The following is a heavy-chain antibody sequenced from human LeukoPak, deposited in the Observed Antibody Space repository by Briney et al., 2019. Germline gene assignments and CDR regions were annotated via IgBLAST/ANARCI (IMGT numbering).Heavy chain of an antibody. CDR3: ARVMHWDTVMARGRGMDV. J-gene: IGHJ6*02. Sequence: ASVKVSCKASGGTFSSYAISWVRQAPGQGLEWMGGIIPIFGTANYAQKFQGRVTITADKSTSTAYMELSSLRSEDTAVYYCARVMHWDTVMARGRGMDVWGQGTTVTVSS. CDR2: IIPIFGTA. CDR1: GGTFSSYA. D-gene: IGHD5-18*01. V-gene: IGHV1-69*06.